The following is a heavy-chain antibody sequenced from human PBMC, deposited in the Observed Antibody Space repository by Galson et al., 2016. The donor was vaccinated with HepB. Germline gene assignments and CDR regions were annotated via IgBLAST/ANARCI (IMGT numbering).Heavy chain of an antibody. CDR2: ISWNSGSI. J-gene: IGHJ1*01. D-gene: IGHD1-26*01. CDR1: GFIFKDYA. CDR3: AQDKASMSVGATNFQQ. Sequence: SLRLSCAASGFIFKDYAMHWVRQAPGKGLEWVSSISWNSGSIGYAASVKGRFTISRDNAKNSLYLQMNSLRAEDTAFYYCAQDKASMSVGATNFQQRGQGTLVTVSS. V-gene: IGHV3-9*01.